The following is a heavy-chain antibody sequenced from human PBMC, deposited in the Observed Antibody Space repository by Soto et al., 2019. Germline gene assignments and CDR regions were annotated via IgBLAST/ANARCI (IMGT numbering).Heavy chain of an antibody. CDR2: IYYSGST. D-gene: IGHD4-4*01. CDR3: ARESKDIGTDWFDP. CDR1: GGSISSGGYY. Sequence: SETLSLTCTVSGGSISSGGYYWSWIRQHPGKGLEWIGYIYYSGSTYYNPSLKSRVTISVDTSKNQFSLKLSSVTAADTAVYYCARESKDIGTDWFDPWGQGTLVTVSS. J-gene: IGHJ5*02. V-gene: IGHV4-31*03.